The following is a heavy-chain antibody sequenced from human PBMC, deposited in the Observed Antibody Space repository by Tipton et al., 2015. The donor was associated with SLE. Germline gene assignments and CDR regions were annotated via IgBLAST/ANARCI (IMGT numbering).Heavy chain of an antibody. CDR1: GGSLSRYY. Sequence: TLSLTCTVSGGSLSRYYWSWIRQTPGGGLEWIGYIHFSGRTNYNPSLKSRVFMSMDTSKNQFSLRLNSVTAADTAVYYCVRNCGDDCFWWFVFDYWGQGTLVTVSS. V-gene: IGHV4-59*01. D-gene: IGHD2-21*01. CDR2: IHFSGRT. J-gene: IGHJ4*02. CDR3: VRNCGDDCFWWFVFDY.